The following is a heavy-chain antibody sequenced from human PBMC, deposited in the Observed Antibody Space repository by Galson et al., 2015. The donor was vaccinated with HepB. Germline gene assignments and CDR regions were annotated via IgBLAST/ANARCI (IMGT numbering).Heavy chain of an antibody. CDR1: GFTFSSYW. CDR3: ARVRHSYYCGMDV. V-gene: IGHV3-7*01. D-gene: IGHD3-9*01. CDR2: MNQDGSKK. J-gene: IGHJ6*02. Sequence: SLRLSCAASGFTFSSYWLTWVRQAPGEGLEWVANMNQDGSKKYYLDSVKGRFTISRDNAKNSLYLQMNSLRAEDTAVFYCARVRHSYYCGMDVWGQGTTVTVSS.